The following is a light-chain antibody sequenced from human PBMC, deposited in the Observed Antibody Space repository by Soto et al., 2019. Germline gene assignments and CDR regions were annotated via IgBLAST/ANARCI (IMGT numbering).Light chain of an antibody. CDR2: DAS. V-gene: IGKV1-5*01. CDR1: QNINNW. CDR3: QYTRT. Sequence: DFQMTQSPSTLSASVGDRVTITCRASQNINNWVAWYQQKPGKAPKFLIYDASTLQRGVSSRFSGSGFGTEFSLTITSLQPDDSGSYYCQYTRTFGQGTKVEVK. J-gene: IGKJ1*01.